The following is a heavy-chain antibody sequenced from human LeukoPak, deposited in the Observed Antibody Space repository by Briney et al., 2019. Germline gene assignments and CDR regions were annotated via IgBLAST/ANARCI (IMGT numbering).Heavy chain of an antibody. D-gene: IGHD3-22*01. CDR3: ARDYYDPWDYYYGMDV. Sequence: ASVKVSCKASGYTFTSYYMHWVRQAPGQGPEWMGIINPSGGSTSYAQKFQGRVTMTRDTSTSTVYMELSSLRSEDTAVYYCARDYYDPWDYYYGMDVWGQGTTVTVSS. CDR1: GYTFTSYY. CDR2: INPSGGST. V-gene: IGHV1-46*01. J-gene: IGHJ6*02.